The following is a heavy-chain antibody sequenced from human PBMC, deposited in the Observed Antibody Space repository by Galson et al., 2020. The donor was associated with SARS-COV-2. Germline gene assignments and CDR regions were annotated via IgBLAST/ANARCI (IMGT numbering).Heavy chain of an antibody. CDR2: INSDGTTT. CDR3: GRLSGG. V-gene: IGHV3-74*01. CDR1: GFSFSQSW. Sequence: GGSLRLSCTASGFSFSQSWMDWVRQAPGKGLMWVSGINSDGTTTRYVDSVKGRFTISRDNAKNTLYLEMSSLRAEDTAVYYCGRLSGGWGQGTLVTVSS. J-gene: IGHJ4*02.